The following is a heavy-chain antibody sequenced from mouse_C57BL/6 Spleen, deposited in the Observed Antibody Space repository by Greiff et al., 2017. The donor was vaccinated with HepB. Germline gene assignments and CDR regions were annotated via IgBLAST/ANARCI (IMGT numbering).Heavy chain of an antibody. CDR2: ISSGSSTI. CDR1: GFTFSDYG. D-gene: IGHD2-2*01. CDR3: ARAWLRGYFDY. J-gene: IGHJ2*01. Sequence: EVQGVESGGGLVKPGGSLKLSCAASGFTFSDYGMHWVRQAPEKGLEWVAYISSGSSTIYYADTVKGRFTISRDNAKNTLFLQMTSLRSEDTAMYYCARAWLRGYFDYWGQGTTLTVSS. V-gene: IGHV5-17*01.